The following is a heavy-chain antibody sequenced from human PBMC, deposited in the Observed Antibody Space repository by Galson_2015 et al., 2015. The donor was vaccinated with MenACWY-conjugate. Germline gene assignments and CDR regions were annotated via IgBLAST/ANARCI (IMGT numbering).Heavy chain of an antibody. Sequence: QSGAEVKKPGESLRISCQGSGYSFTSHWISWVRQMPGKGLEWMGRIDPSDSYINYNPSFRGHVTISADKSVSTAFLQWSSLKASDTAKYYCARHGEAGIVVYWGQGTLVTVSS. J-gene: IGHJ4*02. V-gene: IGHV5-10-1*01. CDR3: ARHGEAGIVVY. D-gene: IGHD2-21*01. CDR1: GYSFTSHW. CDR2: IDPSDSYI.